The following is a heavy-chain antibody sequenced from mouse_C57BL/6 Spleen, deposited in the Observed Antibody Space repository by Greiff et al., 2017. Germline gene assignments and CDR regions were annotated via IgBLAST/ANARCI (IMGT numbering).Heavy chain of an antibody. Sequence: QVQLQQPGTELVKPGASVKLSCKASGYTFTSYWMHWVKQRPGQGLEWIGNINPSNGGTNYTEKFKSKATLTVDKSSSTAYMPLSSLTSEDSAVDYSARRAYGSSLAWFAYWGQGTLVTVSA. CDR3: ARRAYGSSLAWFAY. CDR1: GYTFTSYW. CDR2: INPSNGGT. J-gene: IGHJ3*01. D-gene: IGHD1-1*01. V-gene: IGHV1-53*01.